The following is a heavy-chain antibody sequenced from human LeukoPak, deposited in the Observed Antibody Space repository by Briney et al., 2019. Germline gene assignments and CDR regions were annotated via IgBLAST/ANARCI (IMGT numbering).Heavy chain of an antibody. CDR3: AKKLYSIPHYFDY. J-gene: IGHJ4*02. CDR1: GFTFSSYA. D-gene: IGHD6-13*01. CDR2: ISGSGGST. V-gene: IGHV3-23*01. Sequence: GGSLRLSCAASGFTFSSYAMSWVRQAPGKGLEWVSAISGSGGSTYYADSVKGRFTISRDNSKNTLYLQLNSLRAENTAVYYCAKKLYSIPHYFDYWGQGTLVTVSS.